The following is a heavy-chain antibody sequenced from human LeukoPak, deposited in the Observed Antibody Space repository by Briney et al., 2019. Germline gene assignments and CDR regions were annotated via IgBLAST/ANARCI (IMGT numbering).Heavy chain of an antibody. J-gene: IGHJ4*02. CDR3: ARDLLAGTGGDY. CDR2: IWYDGNNK. D-gene: IGHD3-10*01. Sequence: PGGSLRLSCAASGFTFRNYGMHWVRQAPGKGLEWVAIIWYDGNNKYYADSVKGRFTISRDNYKNTLYLQMNSLRAEDTAVYYCARDLLAGTGGDYWGQGTLVTVSS. V-gene: IGHV3-30*02. CDR1: GFTFRNYG.